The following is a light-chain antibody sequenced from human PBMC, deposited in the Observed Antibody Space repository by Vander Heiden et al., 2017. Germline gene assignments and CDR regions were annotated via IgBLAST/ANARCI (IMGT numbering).Light chain of an antibody. Sequence: QSVLTQPPSASGTPGQRVTISCSGSSSNIGSSTVNWYQHLPGTAPKVLIYSNNQRPSGVPDRFSGSKSGTSASLAISGLQSEDEADDYCAAWDTSMNGPVFGGGTKLTVL. V-gene: IGLV1-44*01. CDR2: SNN. CDR1: SSNIGSST. J-gene: IGLJ3*02. CDR3: AAWDTSMNGPV.